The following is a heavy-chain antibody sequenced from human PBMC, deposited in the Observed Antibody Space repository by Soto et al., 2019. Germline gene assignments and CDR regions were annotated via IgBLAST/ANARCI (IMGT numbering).Heavy chain of an antibody. Sequence: QVQLVQSGAEVKKPGASVKVSCKASGYTFTTYEINWVRQVPGQGLEWMGWMSPSSGNTGYVDQFRGRVTMTSNTAMTTAYMELSSLRSEDTAVYYCARVGGQLFGDHGMDVSGQGTTVTVSS. J-gene: IGHJ6*02. V-gene: IGHV1-8*01. CDR1: GYTFTTYE. D-gene: IGHD3-10*01. CDR3: ARVGGQLFGDHGMDV. CDR2: MSPSSGNT.